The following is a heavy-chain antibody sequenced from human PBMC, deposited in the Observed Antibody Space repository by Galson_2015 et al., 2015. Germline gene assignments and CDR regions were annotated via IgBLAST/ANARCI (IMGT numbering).Heavy chain of an antibody. CDR2: VREDGSDE. J-gene: IGHJ3*02. D-gene: IGHD3-22*01. CDR3: ARNLGYFAFDI. Sequence: SLRRCCAAAGVTYSSLWRYWVRLDPGLGLVWVANVREDGSDEYDVDSVKGRFTISRDNAKNSLYLQMNSLRAEDTAVYYCARNLGYFAFDIWGQGTMVTVSS. V-gene: IGHV3-7*03. CDR1: GVTYSSLW.